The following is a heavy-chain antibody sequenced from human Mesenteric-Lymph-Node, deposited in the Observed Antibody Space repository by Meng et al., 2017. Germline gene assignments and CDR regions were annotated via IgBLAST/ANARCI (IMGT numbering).Heavy chain of an antibody. CDR3: AKDQGYGDYVFDI. CDR2: ISSSSTI. V-gene: IGHV3-69-1*01. Sequence: GESLKISCAASGFIFSDYYMNWVRQAPGKGLEWVSSISSSSTIYYADSVKGRFTISRDNSKNTLYLQMNSLRAEDTAVYYCAKDQGYGDYVFDIWGQGTMVTVSS. D-gene: IGHD4-17*01. J-gene: IGHJ3*02. CDR1: GFIFSDYY.